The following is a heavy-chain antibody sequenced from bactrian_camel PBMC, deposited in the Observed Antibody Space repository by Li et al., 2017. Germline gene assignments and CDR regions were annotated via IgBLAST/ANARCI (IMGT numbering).Heavy chain of an antibody. CDR1: TGTFRSAC. V-gene: IGHV3S9*01. CDR2: IDSDGET. Sequence: QVQLVESGGGSVQAGGSLRLSCAARTGTFRSACMGWIRQVSGKEREGVASIDSDGETTYADSVKGRFIISRDNAKSTIYLQIDSLKPDDTAMYYCAARTDSDCGIWHLATAGYFRYWGQGTQVTVS. J-gene: IGHJ4*01. D-gene: IGHD2*01. CDR3: AARTDSDCGIWHLATAGYFRY.